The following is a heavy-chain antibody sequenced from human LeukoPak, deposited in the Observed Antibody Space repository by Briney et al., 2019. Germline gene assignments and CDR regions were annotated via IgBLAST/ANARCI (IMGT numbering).Heavy chain of an antibody. V-gene: IGHV3-23*01. CDR1: GFTFTNYA. Sequence: GGSLRLSCAASGFTFTNYAITWVRQAPGKGLEWVSTISSSGANTYYADSVRGRFTISRDNSKNTLYLQMNSLRAEDTAVNYCAKDGHYDSSGFTLQYWGQGTLVTVSS. D-gene: IGHD3-22*01. J-gene: IGHJ1*01. CDR2: ISSSGANT. CDR3: AKDGHYDSSGFTLQY.